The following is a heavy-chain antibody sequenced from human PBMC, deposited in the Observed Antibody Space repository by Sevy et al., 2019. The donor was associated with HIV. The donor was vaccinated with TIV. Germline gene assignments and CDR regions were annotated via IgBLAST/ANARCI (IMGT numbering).Heavy chain of an antibody. CDR1: GFTFSSYS. Sequence: GGSLRLSCAASGFTFSSYSMNWVRQAPGKGLEWVSYISSSSSTIYYADSVKGRFTISRDNAKNSLYLQMNSLRDEDTAGYYCARDDHRRIAVAGPTGYYYYYYGMDVWGQGTTVTVSS. J-gene: IGHJ6*02. CDR3: ARDDHRRIAVAGPTGYYYYYYGMDV. CDR2: ISSSSSTI. D-gene: IGHD6-19*01. V-gene: IGHV3-48*02.